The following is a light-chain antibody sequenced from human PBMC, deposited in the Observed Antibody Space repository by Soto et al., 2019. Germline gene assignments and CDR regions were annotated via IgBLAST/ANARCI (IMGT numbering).Light chain of an antibody. CDR2: AAF. CDR1: QSISSY. V-gene: IGKV1-39*01. CDR3: HQRQYWPPIT. Sequence: DIQLTQSPSSLSASVGDRVTITCRASQSISSYLNWYQQKAGQAPKLLIYAAFSLQSGVPSRFSGSGSGTDFTLTISSLEPEDFAVYYCHQRQYWPPITFGQGTRLEI. J-gene: IGKJ5*01.